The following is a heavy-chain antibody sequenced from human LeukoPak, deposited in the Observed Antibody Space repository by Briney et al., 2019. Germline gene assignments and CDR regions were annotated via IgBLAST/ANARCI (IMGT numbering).Heavy chain of an antibody. J-gene: IGHJ4*02. CDR2: IKSKTDGGTA. Sequence: GGSLRLSCAASGFTFSNAWMSWVRQAPGKGLEWVGRIKSKTDGGTADYAAPVKGRFTISRDDSKNTLHLQMNSLKTEDTAVYYCTTVHDFWSGFYQGFDYWGQGTLVTVSS. V-gene: IGHV3-15*01. D-gene: IGHD3-3*01. CDR1: GFTFSNAW. CDR3: TTVHDFWSGFYQGFDY.